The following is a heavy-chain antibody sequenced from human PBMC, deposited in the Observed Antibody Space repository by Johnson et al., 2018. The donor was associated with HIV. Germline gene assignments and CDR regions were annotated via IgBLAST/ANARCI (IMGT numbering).Heavy chain of an antibody. CDR2: ISWNSGSI. CDR1: GFTFDDYA. D-gene: IGHD3-22*01. J-gene: IGHJ3*02. CDR3: AKDTRSGYGLEGGAFDI. Sequence: DVQVVESGGGLVQPGRSLRLSCAASGFTFDDYAMHWVRQAPGKGLEWVSGISWNSGSIGYADSVKGRFTISRDNAKNSLYLQMNSLRAEDTALYYCAKDTRSGYGLEGGAFDIWGQGTMVTGSS. V-gene: IGHV3-9*01.